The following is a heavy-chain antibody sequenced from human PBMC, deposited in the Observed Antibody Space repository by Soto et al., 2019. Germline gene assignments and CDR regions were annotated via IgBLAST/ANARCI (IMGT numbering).Heavy chain of an antibody. CDR2: VYYTGST. V-gene: IGHV4-59*01. Sequence: SETLSLTCSVSGGSISGSYWSWTRQSPGKGLEWLGYVYYTGSTNYSPSLRSRVSISVDTSKNEFSLRLSSVTAADTAVYFCARSVAVPGAHIDYWGQGTQVTVSS. CDR3: ARSVAVPGAHIDY. D-gene: IGHD6-19*01. CDR1: GGSISGSY. J-gene: IGHJ4*02.